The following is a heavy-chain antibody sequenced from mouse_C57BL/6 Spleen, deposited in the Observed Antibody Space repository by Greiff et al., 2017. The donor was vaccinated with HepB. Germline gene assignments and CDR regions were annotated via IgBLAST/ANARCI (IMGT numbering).Heavy chain of an antibody. CDR1: GYSFTSYY. Sequence: VQLQQPGPELVKPGASVKISCKASGYSFTSYYIHWVKQRPGQGLAWIGWIYPGSGNTKYNEKFKGKATLTADTSSSTAYMQLSSLTSEDSAVYYCARRSDLLWHAYWGQGTTLTVSS. J-gene: IGHJ2*01. CDR2: IYPGSGNT. V-gene: IGHV1-66*01. CDR3: ARRSDLLWHAY. D-gene: IGHD2-1*01.